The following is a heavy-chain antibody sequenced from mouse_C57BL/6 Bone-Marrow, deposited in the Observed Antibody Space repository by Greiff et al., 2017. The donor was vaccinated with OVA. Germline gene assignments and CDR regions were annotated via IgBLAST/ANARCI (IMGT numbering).Heavy chain of an antibody. CDR2: ISNGGGST. V-gene: IGHV5-12*01. D-gene: IGHD4-1*02. J-gene: IGHJ1*03. CDR1: GFTFSDYY. Sequence: EVKVVESGGGLVQPGGSLKLSCAASGFTFSDYYMYWVRQTPEKRLEWVAYISNGGGSTYYPDTVKGRFTISRDNAKNTLYLQMSRLKSEDTAMYYCARHAPTGRTWYFDVWGTGTTVTVSS. CDR3: ARHAPTGRTWYFDV.